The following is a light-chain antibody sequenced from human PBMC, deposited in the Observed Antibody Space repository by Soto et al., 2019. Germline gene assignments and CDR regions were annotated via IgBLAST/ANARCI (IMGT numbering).Light chain of an antibody. CDR3: QQSYTTLFT. CDR1: QSISNY. CDR2: AAS. J-gene: IGKJ3*01. Sequence: DIQMTQSPSSLSASVADRVAITCRASQSISNYLNWYQQKPGKAPKLLIYAASSLQSGVPSRFSGSGSGTDFTLTISSLQPEDFATYSCQQSYTTLFTFGPGTNVDI. V-gene: IGKV1-39*01.